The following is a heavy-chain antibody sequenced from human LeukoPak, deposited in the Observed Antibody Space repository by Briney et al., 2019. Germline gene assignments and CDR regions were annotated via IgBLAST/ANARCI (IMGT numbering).Heavy chain of an antibody. D-gene: IGHD6-6*01. CDR3: AKNTQYSGYYDC. CDR1: GFTFSSYP. J-gene: IGHJ4*02. Sequence: PGGSLRLSCAAPGFTFSSYPMTWVRQAPGKGPEWVSFISDSGGITYYADSVKGRFTISRDNSKNTLYLQMNSLRAEDTAVYYCAKNTQYSGYYDCWGQGTLVAVSS. V-gene: IGHV3-23*01. CDR2: ISDSGGIT.